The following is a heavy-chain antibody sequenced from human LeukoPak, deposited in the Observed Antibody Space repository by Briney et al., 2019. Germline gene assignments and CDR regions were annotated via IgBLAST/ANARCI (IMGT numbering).Heavy chain of an antibody. CDR2: INHSGST. V-gene: IGHV4-34*01. CDR1: GGSFSGYY. CDR3: ARQYYDYVWGSYRSTWYFDY. Sequence: SETLSLTCAVYGGSFSGYYWSWIRQPPGKGLEWIGEINHSGSTNYNPSLKSRVTISVDTSKNQFSLKLSSVTAADTAVYYCARQYYDYVWGSYRSTWYFDYWGQGILVTVSS. J-gene: IGHJ4*02. D-gene: IGHD3-16*02.